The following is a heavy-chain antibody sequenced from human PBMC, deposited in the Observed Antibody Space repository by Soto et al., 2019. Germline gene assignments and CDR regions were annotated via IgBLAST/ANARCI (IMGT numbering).Heavy chain of an antibody. CDR3: TSTRVGISSSTYYVDY. J-gene: IGHJ4*02. CDR2: IKSKTDGGTT. D-gene: IGHD6-6*01. V-gene: IGHV3-15*01. CDR1: GFTFSNAW. Sequence: GGSLRLSCAASGFTFSNAWMSWVRQAPGKGLEWVGRIKSKTDGGTTYYAAPVKGRFTISRDDSKNTLYLQLNSLTTDCTDLSYCTSTRVGISSSTYYVDYWGQGTLVTVSS.